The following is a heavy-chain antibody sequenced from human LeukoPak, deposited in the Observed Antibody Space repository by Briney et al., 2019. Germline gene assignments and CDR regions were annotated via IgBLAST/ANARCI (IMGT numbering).Heavy chain of an antibody. D-gene: IGHD3-10*01. CDR1: GFTFSSYG. V-gene: IGHV3-33*01. Sequence: PGGSLRLSCAASGFTFSSYGMHWVRQAPGKGLEWVAVIWYDGSNKYYADSVKGRFTISRDNSKNTLYLQMNSLRAEDTAVYCCARVRGGSGSYYPARGAFDIWGQGTMVTVSS. CDR3: ARVRGGSGSYYPARGAFDI. CDR2: IWYDGSNK. J-gene: IGHJ3*02.